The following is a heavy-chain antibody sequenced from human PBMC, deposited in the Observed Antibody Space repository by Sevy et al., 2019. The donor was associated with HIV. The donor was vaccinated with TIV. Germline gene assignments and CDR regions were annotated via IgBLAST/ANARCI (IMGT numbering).Heavy chain of an antibody. Sequence: ASVKVSCKASGYTFTDYYIHWVRQAPGQGLEWMAWINPNDGVTNYAQRFQGGVTATRDTSISTAYMELRRLRSDDTAIYYCARLTTMPTSDLYGMDVWGQGTTVTVSS. CDR2: INPNDGVT. J-gene: IGHJ6*02. CDR3: ARLTTMPTSDLYGMDV. V-gene: IGHV1-2*02. CDR1: GYTFTDYY. D-gene: IGHD1-1*01.